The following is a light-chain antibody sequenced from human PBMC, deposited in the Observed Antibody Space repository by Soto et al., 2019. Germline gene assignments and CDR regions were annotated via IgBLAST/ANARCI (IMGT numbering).Light chain of an antibody. CDR1: QIFGSNY. V-gene: IGKV3-20*01. CDR2: GAS. CDR3: QQYYSAPWT. Sequence: EIVLTQSPGTLSLSPGERATLSCRASQIFGSNYLAWYQQKPGQAPRLLIYGASNRATGIPDRFSGSGSGTDFTLTISRLQAEDVAVYYCQQYYSAPWTFGQGTKVEIK. J-gene: IGKJ1*01.